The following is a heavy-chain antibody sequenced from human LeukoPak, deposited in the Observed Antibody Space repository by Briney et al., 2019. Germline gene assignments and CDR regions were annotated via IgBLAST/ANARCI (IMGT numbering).Heavy chain of an antibody. J-gene: IGHJ4*02. CDR3: ASSSGWPLFVY. Sequence: GGSLRLSCAASGFTVSSSYMSWVRQALGKGLEWVSVIYSGGSTYYADSVKGRFTISRDNSKDTLYLQMNSLSAEDTAVYYCASSSGWPLFVYWGQGTLVTVSS. V-gene: IGHV3-53*01. CDR1: GFTVSSSY. CDR2: IYSGGST. D-gene: IGHD6-19*01.